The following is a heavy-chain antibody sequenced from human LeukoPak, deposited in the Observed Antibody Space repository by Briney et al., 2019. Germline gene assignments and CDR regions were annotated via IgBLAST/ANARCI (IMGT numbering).Heavy chain of an antibody. CDR2: ISAYNGNT. J-gene: IGHJ6*02. V-gene: IGHV1-18*01. CDR1: GYTFTSHG. CDR3: ARSGLAAAPGAYYYGMDV. D-gene: IGHD6-13*01. Sequence: GASVKVSCKASGYTFTSHGISWVRQAPGQGLEWMGWISAYNGNTNYAQKLQGRVAMTTDTSTSTAYMELRSLRSDDTAVYYCARSGLAAAPGAYYYGMDVWGQGTTVTVSS.